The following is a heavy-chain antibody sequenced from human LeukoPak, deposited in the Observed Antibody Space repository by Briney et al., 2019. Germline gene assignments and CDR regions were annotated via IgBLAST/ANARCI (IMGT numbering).Heavy chain of an antibody. CDR3: TRKTGGSSDFY. Sequence: SGTLSLTCAVSAYSISSNNWWGWIRQPPGKGLEWIGYIFHSGSTYYNPSLKSRVTMSVDTSKNQFSLRLSSVTAVDTAVYYCTRKTGGSSDFYWGQGTLVTVSS. J-gene: IGHJ4*02. V-gene: IGHV4-28*01. CDR1: AYSISSNNW. CDR2: IFHSGST. D-gene: IGHD6-19*01.